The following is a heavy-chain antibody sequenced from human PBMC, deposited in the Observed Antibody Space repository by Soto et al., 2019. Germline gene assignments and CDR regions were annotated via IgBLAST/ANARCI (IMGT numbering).Heavy chain of an antibody. D-gene: IGHD3-3*01. CDR3: AKVGYRYDFWSGGFDY. J-gene: IGHJ4*02. V-gene: IGHV3-30*18. Sequence: LRLSCAASGFIFSSYGMHWVRQAPGKGLEWVAVISFDGSNKYYADSVKGRFTISRDNSKNTLYLQMNSLRAEDTAVYYCAKVGYRYDFWSGGFDYWGQGTLVTVSS. CDR1: GFIFSSYG. CDR2: ISFDGSNK.